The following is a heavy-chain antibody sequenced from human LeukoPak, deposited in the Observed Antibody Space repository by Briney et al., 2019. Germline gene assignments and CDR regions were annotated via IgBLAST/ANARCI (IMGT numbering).Heavy chain of an antibody. CDR1: GFTFSNYA. V-gene: IGHV3-23*03. CDR2: IIYSAGST. J-gene: IGHJ4*02. CDR3: AKRPAAGYVYFDS. D-gene: IGHD3-10*02. Sequence: PGGSLRLPCAASGFTFSNYAMSWVRQAPGKGLEWVSIIYSAGSTFYADSVKARFTISRDNSENTLYLQMNSLRADDTAVFYCAKRPAAGYVYFDSWGQGTLVTVSS.